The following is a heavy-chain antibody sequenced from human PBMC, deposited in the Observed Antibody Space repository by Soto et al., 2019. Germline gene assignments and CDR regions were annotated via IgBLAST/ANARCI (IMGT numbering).Heavy chain of an antibody. Sequence: GGSLRLSCAASGFTFSSYGMHWVRQAPGKGLEWVAVISYDGSNKYYADSVKGRFTISRDNSKNTLYLQMNSLRVEDTAVYYCAKGYHNFDYWGLGTLVTVSS. CDR3: AKGYHNFDY. J-gene: IGHJ4*02. CDR1: GFTFSSYG. V-gene: IGHV3-30*18. D-gene: IGHD2-2*01. CDR2: ISYDGSNK.